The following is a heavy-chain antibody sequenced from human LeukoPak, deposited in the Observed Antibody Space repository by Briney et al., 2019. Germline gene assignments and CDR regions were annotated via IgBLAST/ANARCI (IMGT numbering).Heavy chain of an antibody. D-gene: IGHD6-13*01. J-gene: IGHJ5*02. CDR3: ARDYIAAAGRSWFDP. CDR2: IIPIFGTA. Sequence: SVKVSSKASGGTFSSYAISWVRQAPGQGLEWMGRIIPIFGTANYAQKFQGRVTITTDESTSTAYMELSSLRSEDMAVYYCARDYIAAAGRSWFDPWGQGTLVTVSS. CDR1: GGTFSSYA. V-gene: IGHV1-69*05.